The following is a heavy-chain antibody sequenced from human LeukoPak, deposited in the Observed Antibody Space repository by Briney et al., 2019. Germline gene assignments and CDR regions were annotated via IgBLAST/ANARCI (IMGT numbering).Heavy chain of an antibody. D-gene: IGHD3-10*01. J-gene: IGHJ3*02. CDR1: GFTFSSYG. Sequence: PGGSLRLSCAASGFTFSSYGMNWVRQALGKGLEWVSYISSSSSTIYYADSVKGRFTISRDNAKNSLYLQMNSLRDEDTAVYYCARDGMVRGVIIWDAFDIWGQGTMVTVSS. CDR2: ISSSSSTI. CDR3: ARDGMVRGVIIWDAFDI. V-gene: IGHV3-48*02.